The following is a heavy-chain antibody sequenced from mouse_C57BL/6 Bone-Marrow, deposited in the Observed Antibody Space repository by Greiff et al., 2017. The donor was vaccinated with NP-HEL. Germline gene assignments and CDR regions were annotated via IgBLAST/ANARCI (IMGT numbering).Heavy chain of an antibody. CDR3: ARGDYGSSRFGYAMDY. D-gene: IGHD1-1*01. CDR1: GYAFSSYW. J-gene: IGHJ4*01. Sequence: VMLVESGAELVKPGASVKISCKASGYAFSSYWMNWVKERPGKGLEWIGQIYPGDGDTKYNGKFKGKATLTADKSSSTAYMQVSSLTSEDSAVYFWARGDYGSSRFGYAMDYWGQGTSVTVSS. V-gene: IGHV1-80*01. CDR2: IYPGDGDT.